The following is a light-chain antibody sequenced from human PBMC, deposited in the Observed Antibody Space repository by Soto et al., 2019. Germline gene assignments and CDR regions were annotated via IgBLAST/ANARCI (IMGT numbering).Light chain of an antibody. Sequence: EIVLTQSPGTLSLSPGERATLSCRASQGVSGSYLAWYQQKPGQAPRLLIYGASSRATGIPNRFSGSESGTDFTLTISSLEPEDFAVYYCQHYGSSPRTFGQGTKVEIK. J-gene: IGKJ1*01. CDR3: QHYGSSPRT. CDR1: QGVSGSY. CDR2: GAS. V-gene: IGKV3-20*01.